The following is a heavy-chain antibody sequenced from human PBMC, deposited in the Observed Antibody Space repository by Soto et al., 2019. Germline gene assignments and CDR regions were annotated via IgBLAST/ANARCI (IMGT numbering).Heavy chain of an antibody. D-gene: IGHD6-13*01. Sequence: QVQLVQSGAEVKKPGSSVKVSCKASGGTFSSYAISWVRQAPGQGLEWMGGIIPIFGTANYAQKFQGRVTITADDSTSTAYMELSSRRSEDTAVYYWARDAAAAAGDYYYGLDVWGQGTTVTVSS. CDR1: GGTFSSYA. V-gene: IGHV1-69*01. CDR3: ARDAAAAAGDYYYGLDV. CDR2: IIPIFGTA. J-gene: IGHJ6*02.